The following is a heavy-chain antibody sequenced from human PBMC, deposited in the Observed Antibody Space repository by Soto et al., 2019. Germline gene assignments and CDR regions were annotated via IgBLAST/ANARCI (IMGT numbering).Heavy chain of an antibody. J-gene: IGHJ6*02. CDR1: GFTFSSYS. V-gene: IGHV3-21*01. CDR2: ISSSSSYI. Sequence: GGSLRLSCAASGFTFSSYSMNWVRQAPGKGLEWVSSISSSSSYIYYADSVKGRFTISRDNAKNSLYLQMNSLRAEDTAVYYCARESWLVVAATQSYYYYGMDVWGQGTTVTVSS. D-gene: IGHD2-15*01. CDR3: ARESWLVVAATQSYYYYGMDV.